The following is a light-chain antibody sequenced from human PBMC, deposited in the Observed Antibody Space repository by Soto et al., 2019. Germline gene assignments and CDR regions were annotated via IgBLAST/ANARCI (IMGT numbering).Light chain of an antibody. CDR2: STN. J-gene: IGLJ3*02. V-gene: IGLV8-61*01. CDR3: VLYVGSGIWV. CDR1: SGSDSTSYY. Sequence: QTVVTQEPSFSVSPGGTVTLTCGLRSGSDSTSYYPSWHQQTPGQAPRTLIYSTNIRSSGVPDRFSGSILGNKAALTITGAQADDECDYYCVLYVGSGIWVFGGGTKLTVL.